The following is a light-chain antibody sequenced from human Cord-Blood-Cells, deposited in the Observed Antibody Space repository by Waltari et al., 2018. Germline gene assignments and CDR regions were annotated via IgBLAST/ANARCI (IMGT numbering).Light chain of an antibody. J-gene: IGKJ3*01. V-gene: IGKV3-20*01. CDR2: GAS. Sequence: EIVLTQSPGTLSLSPGERATLSWRASQSVSSSYLAWYQQKPGQAPRLLIYGASSRATGIPDRFSGSGSGTDFTLTISRLEPEDFAVYYCQQYGSSPTFGPGTKVDIK. CDR3: QQYGSSPT. CDR1: QSVSSSY.